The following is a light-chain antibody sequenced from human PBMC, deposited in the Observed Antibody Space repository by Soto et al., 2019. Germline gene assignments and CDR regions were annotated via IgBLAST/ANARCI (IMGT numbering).Light chain of an antibody. CDR1: QSVSSSY. CDR3: QQYGSSPWT. Sequence: EIVLKQSPGTLSLSPGERATLSCRASQSVSSSYLAWYQQKPGQAPRLLIYGASSRATGIPDRFSGSGSGTDSTLTISRLEAEDFAVYYCQQYGSSPWTFGEGTKVEIK. V-gene: IGKV3-20*01. CDR2: GAS. J-gene: IGKJ1*01.